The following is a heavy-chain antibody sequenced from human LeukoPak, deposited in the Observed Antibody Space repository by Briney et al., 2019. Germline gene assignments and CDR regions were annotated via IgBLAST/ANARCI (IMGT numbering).Heavy chain of an antibody. V-gene: IGHV4-30-2*01. CDR1: GGSISSGGYS. D-gene: IGHD4-23*01. CDR2: IYHSGST. J-gene: IGHJ4*02. CDR3: ARTQTTVVTH. Sequence: SQTLSLTCAVSGGSISSGGYSWSWIRQPPGKGLEWIGYIYHSGSTYYNPSLKSRVTISVDRSKNQFSLKLSSVTAADTAVYYCARTQTTVVTHWGQGTLVTVSS.